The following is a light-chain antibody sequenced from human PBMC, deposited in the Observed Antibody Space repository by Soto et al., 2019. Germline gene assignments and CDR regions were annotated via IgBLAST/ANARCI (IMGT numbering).Light chain of an antibody. V-gene: IGKV1-39*01. CDR1: QSISSY. J-gene: IGKJ4*01. CDR2: AES. Sequence: IQMTQSPSTLSASVVDRVTSTCRASQSISSYLNWYQQKPGKAPKLLIYAESSLQSGVPSRFSGSGSGTEFTLTINSLQSEDFAVYYCQRYNNWPLTFGGGAKV. CDR3: QRYNNWPLT.